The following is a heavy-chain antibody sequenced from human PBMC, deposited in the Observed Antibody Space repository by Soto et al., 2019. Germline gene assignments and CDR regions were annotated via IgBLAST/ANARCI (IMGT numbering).Heavy chain of an antibody. V-gene: IGHV1-69*01. D-gene: IGHD3-10*01. Sequence: QVQLVQSGAEVRKTGSSVKVSCRAYGVTFTTHEFSWVRQAPGQGPEWMGGITPIFGTTKYAPKFQSRVTITADESTSTVYMEQRSLRSDDTAVYYCARDQYRHGSGTYYVTGWDHWGQGTLVTVSS. CDR1: GVTFTTHE. J-gene: IGHJ4*02. CDR3: ARDQYRHGSGTYYVTGWDH. CDR2: ITPIFGTT.